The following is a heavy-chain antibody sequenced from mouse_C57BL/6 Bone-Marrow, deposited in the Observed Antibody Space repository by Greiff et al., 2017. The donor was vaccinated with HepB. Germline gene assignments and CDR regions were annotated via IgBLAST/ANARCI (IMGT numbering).Heavy chain of an antibody. D-gene: IGHD3-2*02. Sequence: EVKLVESGPGLVKPSQSLSLTCSVTGYSITSGYYWNWIRQFPGNKLEWMGYISYDGSNNYNPSLKNRISITRDTSKNQFFLKLNSVTTEDTATYYCASDSSGYVLAWFAYWGQGTLVTVSA. CDR3: ASDSSGYVLAWFAY. J-gene: IGHJ3*01. V-gene: IGHV3-6*01. CDR1: GYSITSGYY. CDR2: ISYDGSN.